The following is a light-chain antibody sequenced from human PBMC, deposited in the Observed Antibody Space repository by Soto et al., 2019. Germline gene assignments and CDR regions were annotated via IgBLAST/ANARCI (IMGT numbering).Light chain of an antibody. CDR3: SSYAGSYILGV. Sequence: QSALTQPRSVSGSPGQSVTLSCTGTSSDVGGYDFVSWYQQYPGKAPKLIIYDVNKRTSGVPDRFSGSKSGNSASLTISGLQAEDEADYYCSSYAGSYILGVFGGGTKVTVL. V-gene: IGLV2-11*01. J-gene: IGLJ3*02. CDR1: SSDVGGYDF. CDR2: DVN.